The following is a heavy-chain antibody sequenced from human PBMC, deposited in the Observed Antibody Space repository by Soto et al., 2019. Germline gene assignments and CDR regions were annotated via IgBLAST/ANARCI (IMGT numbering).Heavy chain of an antibody. V-gene: IGHV3-23*01. J-gene: IGHJ4*02. CDR2: ITGSGGGT. CDR1: GFTFSNYA. CDR3: AKRPLTAAGFDY. Sequence: GGSLRLSYAASGFTFSNYAMTWVRQAPGKGLEWVSVITGSGGGTYFVDSVKGRFTISRDNSKNTVYLQMNSLRAEDTAVYYCAKRPLTAAGFDYWGQGTPVTVSS. D-gene: IGHD6-13*01.